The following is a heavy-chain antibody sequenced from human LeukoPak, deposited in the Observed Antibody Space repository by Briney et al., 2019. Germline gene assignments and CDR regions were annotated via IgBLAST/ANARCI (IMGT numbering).Heavy chain of an antibody. CDR1: GGSFSGYY. CDR3: ARGRSGYSYGPRFDY. J-gene: IGHJ4*02. CDR2: INHSGST. Sequence: SETLSLTCAVYGGSFSGYYWSWIRQPPGKGLEWIGEINHSGSTNYNSSLKSRVTISVDTSKNQFSLKLSSVTAADTAVYYCARGRSGYSYGPRFDYWGQGTLVTVSS. D-gene: IGHD5-18*01. V-gene: IGHV4-34*01.